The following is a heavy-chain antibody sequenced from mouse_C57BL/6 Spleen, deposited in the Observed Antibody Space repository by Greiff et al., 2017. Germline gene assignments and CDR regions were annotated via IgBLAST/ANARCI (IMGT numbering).Heavy chain of an antibody. CDR1: GFSINTYA. Sequence: EVPRVESGGGLVQPKGSLKLSCAASGFSINTYAMNWVRQAPGTGLEWVARIRSKSNNYATYYADSVKDRFTIARDASESMLYLQMNNLKTEDTAMYYCVRHDYDIAYWGQGILVTVSA. V-gene: IGHV10-1*01. D-gene: IGHD2-4*01. CDR2: IRSKSNNYAT. CDR3: VRHDYDIAY. J-gene: IGHJ3*01.